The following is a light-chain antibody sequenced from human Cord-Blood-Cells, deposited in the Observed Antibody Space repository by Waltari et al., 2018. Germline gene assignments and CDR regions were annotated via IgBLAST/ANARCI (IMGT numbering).Light chain of an antibody. CDR1: SRYDGSYHL. CDR2: EGR. CDR3: CSYAGSNWV. V-gene: IGLV2-23*01. Sequence: QSAMTQPASVSGAPGQSITISCTGTSRYDGSYHLVSWYQQHPGKAPKLRIYEGRKRPSGVSNRFSGSKSGNTASMTISGLQAEDEADYYCCSYAGSNWVFGGGTKLTVL. J-gene: IGLJ3*02.